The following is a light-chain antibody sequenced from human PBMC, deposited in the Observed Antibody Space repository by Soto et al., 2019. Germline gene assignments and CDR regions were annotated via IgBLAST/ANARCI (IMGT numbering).Light chain of an antibody. CDR3: QQYGSSPGT. CDR2: GAS. CDR1: QGVGSN. Sequence: EIVLTQFPATLSVSPGERATLSFRASQGVGSNLAWYQQKPGQAPRLLIFGASIRDTGIPDRFSGSGSGTDFTLTISRLESEDFAVYYCQQYGSSPGTFGQGTKVDIK. V-gene: IGKV3-20*01. J-gene: IGKJ1*01.